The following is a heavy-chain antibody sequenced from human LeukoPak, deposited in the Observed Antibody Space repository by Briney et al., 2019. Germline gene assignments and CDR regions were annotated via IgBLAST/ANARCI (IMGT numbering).Heavy chain of an antibody. CDR2: ISSSGDST. D-gene: IGHD6-25*01. J-gene: IGHJ4*02. CDR1: GFTFTYFA. V-gene: IGHV3-23*01. Sequence: GGSLRLSCAASGFTFTYFAFSWVRQAPGKGLEWVSTISSSGDSTYYADSVKGRFTLSRDNSKNTLYLQMNSLRAEDTAVYYCAKSGKYYFDYWGQGTLLTVSS. CDR3: AKSGKYYFDY.